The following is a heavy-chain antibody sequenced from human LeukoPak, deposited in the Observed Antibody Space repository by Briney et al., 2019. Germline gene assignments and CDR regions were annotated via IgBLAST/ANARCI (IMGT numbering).Heavy chain of an antibody. D-gene: IGHD3-10*01. V-gene: IGHV4-39*07. Sequence: SETLSLTCSVSGGSIGSSRYYWAWIRQPPGKGLEWIGNIYYSGSTYYNPSLKSRVTISVDTSKNQFSLKLSSVTAADTAVYYCARGRVIGTGSSIGWFDPWGQGTLVTVSS. CDR1: GGSIGSSRYY. J-gene: IGHJ5*02. CDR3: ARGRVIGTGSSIGWFDP. CDR2: IYYSGST.